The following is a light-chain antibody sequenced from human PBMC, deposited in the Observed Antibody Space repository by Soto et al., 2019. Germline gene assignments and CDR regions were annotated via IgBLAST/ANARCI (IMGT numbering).Light chain of an antibody. CDR3: QQYGSSPLT. Sequence: EIVMTHSPAILSVSPCDRAALSGRAGQSVSNNLAWYQQKPGQAPRLLIYGASSRATGIPDRFSGSGSGTDFTLTISRLEPEDFAVYYCQQYGSSPLTFGGGTKVDI. J-gene: IGKJ4*01. CDR1: QSVSNN. V-gene: IGKV3-20*01. CDR2: GAS.